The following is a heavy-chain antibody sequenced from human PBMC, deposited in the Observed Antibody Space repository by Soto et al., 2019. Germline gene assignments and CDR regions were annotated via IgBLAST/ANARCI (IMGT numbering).Heavy chain of an antibody. CDR2: ISSSGSTI. V-gene: IGHV3-11*01. CDR3: ARGVDYDFWSGYYAYYYGMDV. CDR1: GFTFSDYY. Sequence: GGSLRLSCAASGFTFSDYYMSWIRQAPGKGLEWVSYISSSGSTIYYADSVKGRLTISRDNAKNSLYLQMNSLRAEDTAVYYCARGVDYDFWSGYYAYYYGMDVWGQGTTVTVS. J-gene: IGHJ6*02. D-gene: IGHD3-3*01.